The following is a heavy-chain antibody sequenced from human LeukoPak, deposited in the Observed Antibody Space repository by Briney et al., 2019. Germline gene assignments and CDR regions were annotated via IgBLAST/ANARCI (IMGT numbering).Heavy chain of an antibody. CDR3: ARELRITMVRGRYAFDI. J-gene: IGHJ3*02. CDR1: GGSISSYY. V-gene: IGHV4-59*01. CDR2: IYYSGST. D-gene: IGHD3-10*01. Sequence: SETLSLTCTVSGGSISSYYWSWIRQPPGKGLEWIGYIYYSGSTNYNPSLKSQVTISVDTSKNQFSLKLSSVTAADMAVYYCARELRITMVRGRYAFDIWGQGTMVTVSS.